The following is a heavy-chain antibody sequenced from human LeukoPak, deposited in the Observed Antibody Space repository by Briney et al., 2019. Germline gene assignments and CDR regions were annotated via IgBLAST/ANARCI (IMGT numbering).Heavy chain of an antibody. CDR2: IPYDGGNE. CDR3: AKERRLYYASGSPFDY. V-gene: IGHV3-30*18. J-gene: IGHJ4*02. CDR1: GFRFSGYG. D-gene: IGHD3-10*01. Sequence: PGKSLRLSCAASGFRFSGYGMHWVRQVPGKGLESVACIPYDGGNEYYADSVKGRFTISRENSKNTLHLQMNSLTAEDTAVYYCAKERRLYYASGSPFDYWGQGILVTVSS.